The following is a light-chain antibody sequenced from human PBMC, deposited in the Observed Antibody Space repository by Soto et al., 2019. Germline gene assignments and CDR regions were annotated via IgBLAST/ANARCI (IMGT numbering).Light chain of an antibody. J-gene: IGLJ1*01. CDR3: SSYTSSSTLV. Sequence: QSVLTQPASVSGSPGQSITISCTGTSSDVGGYHYVSWYQQHPGKAPKLMIYEVSNRPSGVSNRFSGSKSGNTASLTISGLQAEDEADYYCSSYTSSSTLVFGTGTKLTGL. CDR2: EVS. V-gene: IGLV2-14*01. CDR1: SSDVGGYHY.